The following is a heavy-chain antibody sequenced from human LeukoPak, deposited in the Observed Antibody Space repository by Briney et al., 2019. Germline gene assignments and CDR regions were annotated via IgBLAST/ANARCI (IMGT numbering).Heavy chain of an antibody. Sequence: GGSLRLSCAASGFTFSSYAMSWVRQAPGKGLEWVSAISGSGGSTYYADSVKGRFTISRDNSKNTLYLQMNSLRAEDTAVYYCARAPDGYEAFDTWGQGTMVTVSS. J-gene: IGHJ3*02. CDR1: GFTFSSYA. D-gene: IGHD3-22*01. V-gene: IGHV3-23*01. CDR2: ISGSGGST. CDR3: ARAPDGYEAFDT.